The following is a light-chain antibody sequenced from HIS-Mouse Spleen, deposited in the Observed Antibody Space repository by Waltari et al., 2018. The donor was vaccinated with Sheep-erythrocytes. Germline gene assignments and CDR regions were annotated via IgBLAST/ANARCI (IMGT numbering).Light chain of an antibody. CDR1: SSNIGAGYD. V-gene: IGLV1-40*01. Sequence: QSVLTQPPSVPGAPVQRVTISCTGSSSNIGAGYDGHWYQQLPGTAPKLLIYAYSNRPSGVPDRFSGSKSGSAASLAITGLRAEDEADYYCQSYDSSLSGSVFGGGTKLTVL. CDR2: AYS. J-gene: IGLJ2*01. CDR3: QSYDSSLSGSV.